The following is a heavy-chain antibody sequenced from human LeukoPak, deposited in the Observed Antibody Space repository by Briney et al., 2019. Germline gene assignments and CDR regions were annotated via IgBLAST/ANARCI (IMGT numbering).Heavy chain of an antibody. Sequence: PPETLSLTCTVSGGSASSGAYYWSWIRQHPGKGLEWIGYIYYSGSTYYNPSLKSRVTISVDTSKNQFSLRLSSVTAADTAVYYCAREVLDILTGYPQYYFDYWGQGTLVTVSS. V-gene: IGHV4-31*03. D-gene: IGHD3-9*01. CDR3: AREVLDILTGYPQYYFDY. J-gene: IGHJ4*02. CDR2: IYYSGST. CDR1: GGSASSGAYY.